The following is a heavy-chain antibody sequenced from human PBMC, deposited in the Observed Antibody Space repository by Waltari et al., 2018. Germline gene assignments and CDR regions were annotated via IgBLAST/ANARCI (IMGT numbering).Heavy chain of an antibody. Sequence: EVQLMESGGGLVQPGGSLRLSCVASGLAVRTSFMSWVRQAPGKGLEWVSAIFSCDTPYYTDSVKGRFSTSRDNSKNTLFLQMNSLRAEDTAVYYCARVARGTLYDAFDIWGQGTMVTVSS. CDR2: IFSCDTP. V-gene: IGHV3-66*01. CDR1: GLAVRTSF. J-gene: IGHJ3*02. D-gene: IGHD1-26*01. CDR3: ARVARGTLYDAFDI.